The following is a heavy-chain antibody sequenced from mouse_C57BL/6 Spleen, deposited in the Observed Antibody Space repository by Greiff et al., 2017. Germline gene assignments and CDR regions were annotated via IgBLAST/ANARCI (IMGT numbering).Heavy chain of an antibody. D-gene: IGHD1-3*01. CDR2: INPSSGYT. Sequence: QVQLKQSGAELARPGASVTMSCKASGYTFTSYTMHWVKQRPGQGLEWIGYINPSSGYTKYNQKFKDKATLTADKSSSTAYMQLSSLTSEDSAVYYCARDNQGYFDYWGQGTTLTVSS. CDR3: ARDNQGYFDY. J-gene: IGHJ2*01. V-gene: IGHV1-4*01. CDR1: GYTFTSYT.